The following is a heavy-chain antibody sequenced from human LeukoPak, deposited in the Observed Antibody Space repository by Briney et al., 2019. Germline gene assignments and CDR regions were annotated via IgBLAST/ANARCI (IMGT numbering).Heavy chain of an antibody. Sequence: SQTLSLTCAISGDSVSSNSAAWNWIRQSPSRGLEWLGGTYYRSKWYNDYAVSVKSRITINPNTSKNQFSLQLNSVTPEDTAVYYCAKENDFWSGYYKEGNWFDPWGQGTLVTVSS. V-gene: IGHV6-1*01. D-gene: IGHD3-3*01. CDR3: AKENDFWSGYYKEGNWFDP. J-gene: IGHJ5*02. CDR1: GDSVSSNSAA. CDR2: TYYRSKWYN.